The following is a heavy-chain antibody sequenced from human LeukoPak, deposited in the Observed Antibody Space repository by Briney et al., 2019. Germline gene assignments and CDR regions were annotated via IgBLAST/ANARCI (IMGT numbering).Heavy chain of an antibody. CDR1: GFTFSSYE. CDR2: IGSSGTTM. D-gene: IGHD6-19*01. J-gene: IGHJ3*02. Sequence: PRGSLRPSCVVSGFTFSSYEMNWVRPAPGKGLEWVSYIGSSGTTMYYADSVMGRFTISRDNAKNSLFLQMNSLRAEDTAIYYCAREAVGDAFDMWGQGTMVTVSS. V-gene: IGHV3-48*03. CDR3: AREAVGDAFDM.